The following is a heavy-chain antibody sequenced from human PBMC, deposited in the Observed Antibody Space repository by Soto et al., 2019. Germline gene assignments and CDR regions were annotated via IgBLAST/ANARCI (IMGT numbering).Heavy chain of an antibody. CDR1: GGSVSSGSYY. J-gene: IGHJ6*02. CDR3: ARLQIIAVAGRVYYYGMDV. CDR2: IYYSGST. V-gene: IGHV4-61*01. Sequence: PSETLSLTCTVSGGSVSSGSYYWSWIRQPPGKGLEWIGYIYYSGSTNYNPSLKSRVTISVDTSKNQFSLKLSSVTAADTAVYYCARLQIIAVAGRVYYYGMDVWGQGTKVTVSS. D-gene: IGHD6-19*01.